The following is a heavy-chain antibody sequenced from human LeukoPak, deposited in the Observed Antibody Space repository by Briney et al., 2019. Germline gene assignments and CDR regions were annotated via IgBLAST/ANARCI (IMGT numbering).Heavy chain of an antibody. J-gene: IGHJ4*02. CDR3: AKGGRDYGDYSIDC. CDR1: GFTFSSYG. CDR2: ISYDGSNK. V-gene: IGHV3-30*18. D-gene: IGHD4-17*01. Sequence: GGSLRLSCAASGFTFSSYGMPWVRQAPGKGLEWVAVISYDGSNKYYADSVKGRFTISRDNSKNTLYLQMNSLRAEDTAVYYCAKGGRDYGDYSIDCWGQGTLVTVSS.